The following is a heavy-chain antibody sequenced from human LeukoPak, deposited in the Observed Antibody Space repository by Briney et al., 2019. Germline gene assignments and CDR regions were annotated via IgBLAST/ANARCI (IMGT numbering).Heavy chain of an antibody. V-gene: IGHV1-2*02. Sequence: GASVKVSCKASGYTFTGYYMHWVRQAPGQGLEWMGWINPNSGGTNYAQKLQGRVTMTRDTSISTAYMELSRLRSDDTAVYYCGSATSSSPSDYWGQGTLVTVSS. CDR1: GYTFTGYY. CDR2: INPNSGGT. D-gene: IGHD6-13*01. J-gene: IGHJ4*02. CDR3: GSATSSSPSDY.